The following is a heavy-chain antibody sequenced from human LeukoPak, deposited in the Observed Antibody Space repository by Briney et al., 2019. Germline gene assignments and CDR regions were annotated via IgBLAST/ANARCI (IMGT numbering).Heavy chain of an antibody. J-gene: IGHJ4*02. CDR1: GGSFSGYY. Sequence: PSETLSLTCAVYGGSFSGYYWSWNRQPPGKGLEWIGEINHSGSTNYNPSLKSRVTIPVDTSKNQFSLKLSSVTAADTAVYYCARRGSGYSLDYWGQGTLVTVSS. V-gene: IGHV4-34*01. CDR2: INHSGST. CDR3: ARRGSGYSLDY. D-gene: IGHD3-3*01.